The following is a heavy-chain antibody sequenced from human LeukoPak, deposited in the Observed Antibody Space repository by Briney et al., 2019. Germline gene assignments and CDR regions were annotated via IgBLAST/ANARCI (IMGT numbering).Heavy chain of an antibody. CDR3: ARGPRRGYSGYDSRYYFDY. D-gene: IGHD5-12*01. CDR2: INHSGST. CDR1: GGSFSGYY. Sequence: PSETLSLTCAVYGGSFSGYYWSWISQPPAKGLEWIGEINHSGSTNYNPSLKSRVTISVDTSKSQFSLKLSSVTAADTAVYYCARGPRRGYSGYDSRYYFDYWGQGTLVTVSS. J-gene: IGHJ4*02. V-gene: IGHV4-34*01.